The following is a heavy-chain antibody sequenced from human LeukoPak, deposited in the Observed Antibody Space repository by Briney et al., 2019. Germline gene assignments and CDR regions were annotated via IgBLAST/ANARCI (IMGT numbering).Heavy chain of an antibody. CDR3: TMDSLRYFDY. V-gene: IGHV3-7*04. CDR2: IKEDGSEK. J-gene: IGHJ4*02. Sequence: GGSLRLSCAASGFTFSGYWMSWVRQAPGKGLEWVANIKEDGSEKYYVDSVKGRFTISRDNAKNSLYLQMNSLRAEDTAVYYCTMDSLRYFDYWGQGTLVTVSS. D-gene: IGHD3-16*01. CDR1: GFTFSGYW.